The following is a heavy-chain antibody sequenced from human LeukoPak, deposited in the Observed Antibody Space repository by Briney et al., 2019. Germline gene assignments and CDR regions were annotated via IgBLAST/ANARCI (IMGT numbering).Heavy chain of an antibody. J-gene: IGHJ4*02. D-gene: IGHD3-3*01. CDR2: FDPEDGET. Sequence: ASVKVSCKVSGYTLTELSMHWVRQAPGEGLEWMGGFDPEDGETIYAQKFQGRVTMTEDTSTDTAYMELSSLRSEDTAVYYCATLRFLEWLFLYYFDYWGQGTLVTVSS. CDR1: GYTLTELS. V-gene: IGHV1-24*01. CDR3: ATLRFLEWLFLYYFDY.